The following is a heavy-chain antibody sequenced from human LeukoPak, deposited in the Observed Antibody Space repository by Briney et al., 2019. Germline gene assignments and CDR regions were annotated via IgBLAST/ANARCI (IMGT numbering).Heavy chain of an antibody. Sequence: SETLSLTCTVSGGSISSYYWSWIRQPPGKGLEWIGYIYYSGSTNYNPSLKSRVTISVDTSKNQFSLKLSSVTAADTAVYYCARRRWFGELSYYYYYYMDVWGKGTTVTISS. CDR3: ARRRWFGELSYYYYYYMDV. J-gene: IGHJ6*03. CDR1: GGSISSYY. CDR2: IYYSGST. D-gene: IGHD3-10*01. V-gene: IGHV4-59*01.